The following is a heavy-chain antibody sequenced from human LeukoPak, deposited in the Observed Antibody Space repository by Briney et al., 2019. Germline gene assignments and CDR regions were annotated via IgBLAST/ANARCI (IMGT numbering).Heavy chain of an antibody. CDR1: GFTFDDYG. Sequence: PGGSLRLSCAASGFTFDDYGMSWVRQAPGKGLEWVSGINWNGGSTGYADSVKGRFTISRDNAKNSLYLQMNSLRAEDTAVYYCARDRVGSSSSNRLYYWGQGTLVTVSS. V-gene: IGHV3-20*04. D-gene: IGHD6-6*01. CDR3: ARDRVGSSSSNRLYY. CDR2: INWNGGST. J-gene: IGHJ4*02.